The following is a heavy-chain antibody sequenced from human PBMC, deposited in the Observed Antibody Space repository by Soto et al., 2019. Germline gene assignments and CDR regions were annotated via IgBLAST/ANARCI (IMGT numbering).Heavy chain of an antibody. V-gene: IGHV3-30-3*01. J-gene: IGHJ6*02. CDR3: ARDLGSGDYERYYYYGMDV. CDR1: GFTFSSYA. D-gene: IGHD4-17*01. CDR2: ISYDGSNK. Sequence: LRLSCAASGFTFSSYAMHWVRQAPGKGLEWVAVISYDGSNKYYADSVKGRFTISRDNSKNTLYLQMNSLRAEDTAVYYCARDLGSGDYERYYYYGMDVWGQGTTVTVSS.